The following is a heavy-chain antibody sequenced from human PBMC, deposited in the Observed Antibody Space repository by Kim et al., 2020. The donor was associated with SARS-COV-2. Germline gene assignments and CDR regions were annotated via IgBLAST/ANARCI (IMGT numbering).Heavy chain of an antibody. V-gene: IGHV5-51*01. J-gene: IGHJ3*02. Sequence: GESLKISCQGSGYSFTSYWIGWVRQMPGKGLEWMGIIYPTDSDTRYSPSFQGQVTFSADKSISTAYLQWSSLKASDSAMYYCARHVNTHAFDIWGQGTMLTVSS. CDR2: IYPTDSDT. CDR3: ARHVNTHAFDI. D-gene: IGHD2-15*01. CDR1: GYSFTSYW.